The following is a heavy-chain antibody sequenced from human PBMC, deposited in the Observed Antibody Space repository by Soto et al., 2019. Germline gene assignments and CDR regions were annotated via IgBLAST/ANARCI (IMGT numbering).Heavy chain of an antibody. CDR3: ATQGLPNYYSYGMDF. V-gene: IGHV1-69*12. Sequence: QVQLVQSGAEVKKPGSSVKVSCKASGGTFSSYAISWVRQAPGQGLEWMGGIIPIFGTANYAQKFQGRVTITADESTSTDYMELSSLRSEDTAVYYCATQGLPNYYSYGMDFLCQGTTVTVAS. D-gene: IGHD5-18*01. J-gene: IGHJ6*02. CDR2: IIPIFGTA. CDR1: GGTFSSYA.